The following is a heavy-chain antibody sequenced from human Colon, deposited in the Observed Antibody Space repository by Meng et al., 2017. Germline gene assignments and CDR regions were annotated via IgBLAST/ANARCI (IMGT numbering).Heavy chain of an antibody. V-gene: IGHV1-2*06. J-gene: IGHJ4*02. Sequence: QVQLVESGAEVRTPGASLRVSCQASGYSFTVYDIHWVRQAPGQGLEWMGRINPNTGDTKYAQKFDGRVTMTRDKSIDTAYLDLSRLRADDTAVYYCAKVEDNSGLYWGQGTLVTVSS. CDR3: AKVEDNSGLY. D-gene: IGHD3-22*01. CDR1: GYSFTVYD. CDR2: INPNTGDT.